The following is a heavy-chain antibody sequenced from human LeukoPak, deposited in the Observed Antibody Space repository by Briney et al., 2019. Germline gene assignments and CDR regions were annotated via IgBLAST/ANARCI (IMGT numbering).Heavy chain of an antibody. Sequence: SETLSLTCSVSGGSISPNYWSWVRQPPGKGLEWLGYIHYSGSTDYTPSLKGRLTISVDMSKNQFSLTLTSVTEADTALYFCARDYGGKPDYWGHGTLVSVSS. D-gene: IGHD3-10*01. V-gene: IGHV4-59*01. CDR1: GGSISPNY. CDR3: ARDYGGKPDY. CDR2: IHYSGST. J-gene: IGHJ4*01.